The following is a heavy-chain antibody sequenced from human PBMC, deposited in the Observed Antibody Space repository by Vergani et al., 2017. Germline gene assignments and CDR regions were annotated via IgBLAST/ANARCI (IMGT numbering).Heavy chain of an antibody. V-gene: IGHV4-39*01. CDR1: GASIRSSNYY. Sequence: QLQLQESGPGLVKPSATLSLTCSVSGASIRSSNYYWVCIRQPPGKGLEWIASIYYSGSTYSNPSLKSRVTISVDTSKNQFSLMLSSVTAADTAVYFCARHSTVEWLVKLGWIDPWGQGILVTVSS. J-gene: IGHJ5*02. CDR3: ARHSTVEWLVKLGWIDP. D-gene: IGHD6-19*01. CDR2: IYYSGST.